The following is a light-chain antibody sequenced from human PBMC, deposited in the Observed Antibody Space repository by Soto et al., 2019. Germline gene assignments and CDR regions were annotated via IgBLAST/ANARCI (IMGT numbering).Light chain of an antibody. J-gene: IGKJ4*01. Sequence: IVLTQSPATLSLSPGERATLSCRARQTVNSYLSWYQHKPGQAPRLLIYGASNRATGIPARFSGSGSGTDFTLTISSLEPEESAVYYCQQRYNWLTFGGGTKVEIK. V-gene: IGKV3-11*01. CDR1: QTVNSY. CDR2: GAS. CDR3: QQRYNWLT.